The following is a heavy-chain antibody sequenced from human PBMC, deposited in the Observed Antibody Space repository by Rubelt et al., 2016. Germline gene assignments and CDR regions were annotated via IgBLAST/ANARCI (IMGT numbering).Heavy chain of an antibody. D-gene: IGHD6-19*01. Sequence: YYADSVKGRLSISRDNSKNTLYLQMNSLRAEDTAVYYCAKRSGIAVAGTTYYFDYWGQGTLVTVFS. V-gene: IGHV3-23*01. J-gene: IGHJ4*02. CDR3: AKRSGIAVAGTTYYFDY.